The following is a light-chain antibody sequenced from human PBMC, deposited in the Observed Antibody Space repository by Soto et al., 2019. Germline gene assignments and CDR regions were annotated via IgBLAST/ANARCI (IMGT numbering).Light chain of an antibody. J-gene: IGKJ1*01. CDR1: QSVASSY. CDR2: SAS. V-gene: IGKV3-20*01. Sequence: EVVLTQSPGTLSLSPGERVTLSCRASQSVASSYLAWYQQKPVRAPRLLFYSASSRATGIPDGFSGSGSGTDFTLTIIRLEPEDFAVYYCHHFGSLPETFGQGTNVE. CDR3: HHFGSLPET.